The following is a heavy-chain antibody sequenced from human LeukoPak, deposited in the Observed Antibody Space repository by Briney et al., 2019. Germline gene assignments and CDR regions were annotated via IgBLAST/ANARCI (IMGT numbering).Heavy chain of an antibody. D-gene: IGHD6-13*01. CDR2: ISPNNGGT. CDR3: ARGFRPPGRGTSDTLSGAY. CDR1: GYTFTAYY. V-gene: IGHV1-2*02. Sequence: ASVKVSCKASGYTFTAYYMHWVRQAPGHGLDWMGWISPNNGGTKYAQKFQGRVTMTRDTSISTVYMELSRLRSDDTAVYYCARGFRPPGRGTSDTLSGAYWGQGTLVTVSS. J-gene: IGHJ4*02.